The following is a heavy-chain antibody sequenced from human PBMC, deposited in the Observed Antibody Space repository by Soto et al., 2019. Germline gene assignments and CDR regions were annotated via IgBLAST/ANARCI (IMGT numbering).Heavy chain of an antibody. J-gene: IGHJ5*02. CDR2: IFHSGST. Sequence: QVQLKESGPRLVKPSGTLSLTCNVSGVSITSGNWWSWVRPPPGRGLAWIGEIFHSGSTNYNPSLKSRATISVDKSKNQFSLTLTSVPAADTAVYFCVKPCVNWLDPWGQGARVTVSS. D-gene: IGHD2-8*01. CDR3: VKPCVNWLDP. V-gene: IGHV4-4*02. CDR1: GVSITSGNW.